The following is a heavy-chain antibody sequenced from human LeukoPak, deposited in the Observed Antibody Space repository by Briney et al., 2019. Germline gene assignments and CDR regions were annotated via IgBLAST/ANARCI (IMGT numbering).Heavy chain of an antibody. CDR1: GYTFTSYA. V-gene: IGHV1-18*01. CDR3: ARDRQWQQLVRECWFDP. J-gene: IGHJ5*02. CDR2: ISAYNGNT. Sequence: GASVKVSCKASGYTFTSYAMHWVRQAPGQGLEWMGWISAYNGNTNYAQKLQGRVTMTTDTSTSTAYMELRSLRSDDTAVYYCARDRQWQQLVRECWFDPWGQGTLVTVSS. D-gene: IGHD6-13*01.